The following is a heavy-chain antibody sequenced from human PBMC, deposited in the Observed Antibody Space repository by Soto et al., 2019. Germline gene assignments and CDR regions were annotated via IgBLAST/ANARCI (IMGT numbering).Heavy chain of an antibody. CDR3: AKYSSSWRRYYYYGMDV. Sequence: PGGSLRLSCAASGFTFSDYYMSWIRQAPGKGLEWVSYIRSSGSYTYYADSVKGRFTISRDNAKNSLYLQMNSLRAEDTAVYYCAKYSSSWRRYYYYGMDVWGQGTTVTVSS. D-gene: IGHD6-13*01. CDR1: GFTFSDYY. CDR2: IRSSGSYT. V-gene: IGHV3-11*06. J-gene: IGHJ6*02.